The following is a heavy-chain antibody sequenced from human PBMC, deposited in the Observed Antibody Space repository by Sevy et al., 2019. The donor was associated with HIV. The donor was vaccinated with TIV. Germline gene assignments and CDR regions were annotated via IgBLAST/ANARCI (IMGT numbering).Heavy chain of an antibody. Sequence: SETLSLTCTVSGGSISGGTYYWSWIRQPAGKGLEWIGRIFTSGSANYSPSLKSRVSMSVDTSKNKFSLKLSSVTAADTAVYYCARGRRYSDSSGYSSYVFDYWGQGTLVTVSS. CDR3: ARGRRYSDSSGYSSYVFDY. V-gene: IGHV4-61*02. CDR2: IFTSGSA. D-gene: IGHD3-22*01. CDR1: GGSISGGTYY. J-gene: IGHJ4*02.